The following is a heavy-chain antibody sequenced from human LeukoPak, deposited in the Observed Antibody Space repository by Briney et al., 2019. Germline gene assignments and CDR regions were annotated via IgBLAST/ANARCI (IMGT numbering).Heavy chain of an antibody. CDR3: ASSSAPMTVGDY. CDR1: GGSISSGSYY. Sequence: PSETLSLTCTVSGGSISSGSYYWSWIRQPAGKGLEWIGRIYTSGSTNYNPSLKSRVTISVDTSKNQFSLKLSSVTAADTAVYYCASSSAPMTVGDYWGQGTLVTVTS. J-gene: IGHJ4*02. V-gene: IGHV4-61*02. CDR2: IYTSGST. D-gene: IGHD6-6*01.